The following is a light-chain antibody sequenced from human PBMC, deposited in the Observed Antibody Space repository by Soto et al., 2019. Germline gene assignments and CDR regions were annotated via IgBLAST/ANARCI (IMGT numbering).Light chain of an antibody. V-gene: IGLV2-23*02. Sequence: QSVLTQPASLSGFPGQSITISCTGTSSEVGSYNLVSWYQQHPGKAPKLMISEVSKRPSGVSNRFSGSKSGNTASLTISGLQAEDEADYYCCSYAGSDVIFGGGTKVTVL. CDR1: SSEVGSYNL. J-gene: IGLJ2*01. CDR2: EVS. CDR3: CSYAGSDVI.